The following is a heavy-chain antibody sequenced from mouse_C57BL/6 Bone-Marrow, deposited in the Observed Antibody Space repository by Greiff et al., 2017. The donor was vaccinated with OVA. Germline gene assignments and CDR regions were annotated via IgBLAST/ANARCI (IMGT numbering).Heavy chain of an antibody. Sequence: VHVKQSGAELVKPGASVTLSCTASGFNITDYYMHWVKQRTEQGLEWIGRIDPEDGETKYAPKFQGKATITADTTSNTAYLQLSSLTSEDTAVYYCARGRGYGSTYWYFDVWGTGTTVTVSS. CDR3: ARGRGYGSTYWYFDV. CDR2: IDPEDGET. D-gene: IGHD1-1*01. V-gene: IGHV14-2*01. CDR1: GFNITDYY. J-gene: IGHJ1*03.